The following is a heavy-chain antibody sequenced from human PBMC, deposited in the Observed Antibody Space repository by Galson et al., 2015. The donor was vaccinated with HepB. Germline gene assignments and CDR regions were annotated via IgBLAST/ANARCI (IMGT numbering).Heavy chain of an antibody. CDR2: IIPLFNTS. D-gene: IGHD3-10*01. CDR1: GGTFRSYA. J-gene: IGHJ6*02. V-gene: IGHV1-69*06. CDR3: ASAITMIRGIFFQKKYGLDV. Sequence: SVKVSCKASGGTFRSYAISWVRQAPGQGLEWMGGIIPLFNTSNYALKFQDRVTITADKSTNTSYMELTSLRSADTAVYYYASAITMIRGIFFQKKYGLDVWGQGATVTVSS.